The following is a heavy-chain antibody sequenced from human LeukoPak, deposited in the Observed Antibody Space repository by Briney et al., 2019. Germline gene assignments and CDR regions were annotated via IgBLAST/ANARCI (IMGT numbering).Heavy chain of an antibody. V-gene: IGHV4-59*08. Sequence: PSETLSLTCAVYGGSFSGYYCSWIRQPPGKGLEWIGYIYYSGSTNYNPSLKSRVTISVDTSKNQFSLKLSSVTAADTAVYYCARHLRSSGWYRYWGQGNLVTVSS. D-gene: IGHD6-19*01. CDR1: GGSFSGYY. CDR2: IYYSGST. CDR3: ARHLRSSGWYRY. J-gene: IGHJ4*02.